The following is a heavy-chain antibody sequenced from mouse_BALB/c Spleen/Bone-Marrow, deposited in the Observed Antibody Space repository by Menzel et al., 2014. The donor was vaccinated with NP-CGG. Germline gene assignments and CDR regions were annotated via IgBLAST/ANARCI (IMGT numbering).Heavy chain of an antibody. CDR3: TSGGYYVRFAY. J-gene: IGHJ3*01. V-gene: IGHV1S81*02. CDR1: GYTFTSYY. D-gene: IGHD2-3*01. CDR2: INPSNGGT. Sequence: VKLMESGAELVKPGASVKLSCKASGYTFTSYYMYWVKQRPGQGLEWIGEINPSNGGTNFNEKFKSKATLTVDKSSSTAYMQLSSLTSEDSAVYYCTSGGYYVRFAYWGQGTLVTVSA.